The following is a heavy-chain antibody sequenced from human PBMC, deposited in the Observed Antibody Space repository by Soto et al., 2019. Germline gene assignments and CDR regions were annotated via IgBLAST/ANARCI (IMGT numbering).Heavy chain of an antibody. D-gene: IGHD6-13*01. J-gene: IGHJ6*02. CDR3: IWQQDFYYGRAV. CDR1: GFSFSPAW. Sequence: EVQLVESGGGLVPPGGSLTLSCAASGFSFSPAWMNWVRQAPGKGLEWVGLIKSKGGGGTADYAAPVKGRFIISRDDSKNTIYLQMNSLKLEDTALYYCIWQQDFYYGRAVWGQGTTVTVSS. CDR2: IKSKGGGGTA. V-gene: IGHV3-15*07.